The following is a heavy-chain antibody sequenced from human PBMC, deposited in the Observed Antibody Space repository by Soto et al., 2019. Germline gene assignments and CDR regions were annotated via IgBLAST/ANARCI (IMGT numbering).Heavy chain of an antibody. Sequence: LSLPCAGYGGSVNSYSWSWNLQPPGKGLEWIGAINHSGSTNYNPSLKSRVTISVDTSKNQFSLKLSSVTAADTAVYYCARGPEYTSSSYYGMDVWGQRTTVTVYS. D-gene: IGHD6-6*01. V-gene: IGHV4-34*01. CDR3: ARGPEYTSSSYYGMDV. CDR1: GGSVNSYS. CDR2: INHSGST. J-gene: IGHJ6*02.